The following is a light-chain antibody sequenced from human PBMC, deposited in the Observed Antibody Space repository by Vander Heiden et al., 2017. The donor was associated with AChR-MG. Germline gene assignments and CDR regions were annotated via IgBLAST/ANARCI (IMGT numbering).Light chain of an antibody. CDR2: ADS. J-gene: IGLJ2*01. Sequence: SYALTQPPSVSVAPGQPPTITCRGNNIGSKSGHWYQQKPGQAPVLVVYADSDRPSGIPERFSGSNSGNTATLTISRVEVGDEADYYCQVWDSSSDHPVFGGGTKLTVL. CDR3: QVWDSSSDHPV. V-gene: IGLV3-21*02. CDR1: NIGSKS.